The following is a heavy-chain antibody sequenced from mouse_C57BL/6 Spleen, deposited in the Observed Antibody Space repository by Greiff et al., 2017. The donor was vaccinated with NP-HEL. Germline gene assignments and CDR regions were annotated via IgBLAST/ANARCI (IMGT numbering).Heavy chain of an antibody. Sequence: VQLQQSGAELARPGASVKLSCKASGYTFTSYGISWVKQRTGQGLEWIGEIYPRSGNTYYNEKFKGKATLTADKSSSTAYMELRSLTSEDSAVYFCARLDYGSSSCYAMDYWGQGTSVTVSS. CDR3: ARLDYGSSSCYAMDY. D-gene: IGHD1-1*01. CDR2: IYPRSGNT. J-gene: IGHJ4*01. CDR1: GYTFTSYG. V-gene: IGHV1-81*01.